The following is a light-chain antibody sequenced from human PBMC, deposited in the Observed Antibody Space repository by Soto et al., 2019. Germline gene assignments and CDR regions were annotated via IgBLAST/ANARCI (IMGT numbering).Light chain of an antibody. Sequence: QSVLTQPPSASGTPGQRVTIYCSGSSSNIGSNTVNWYQQLPGTSPKLLIYSNNQRPSGVPDRFSGSKSGTSASLAISGLQSEDEADYYCAAWDDSWIGIFGTGTKLTVL. J-gene: IGLJ1*01. CDR3: AAWDDSWIGI. CDR2: SNN. V-gene: IGLV1-44*01. CDR1: SSNIGSNT.